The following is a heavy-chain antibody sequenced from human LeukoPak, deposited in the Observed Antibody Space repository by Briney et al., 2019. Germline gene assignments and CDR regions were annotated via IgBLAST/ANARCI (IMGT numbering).Heavy chain of an antibody. D-gene: IGHD1-26*01. J-gene: IGHJ4*02. V-gene: IGHV3-23*01. Sequence: PGGSLRLSCAASGFTFSSYAMSWVRQAPGKGLEWVSGISGSGGSTYYADSVKGRFTISRDNSKNTLYLQMNSLRAEDTAVYYCAKDISSSYYTYYFDYWGQGTLVTVSS. CDR3: AKDISSSYYTYYFDY. CDR1: GFTFSSYA. CDR2: ISGSGGST.